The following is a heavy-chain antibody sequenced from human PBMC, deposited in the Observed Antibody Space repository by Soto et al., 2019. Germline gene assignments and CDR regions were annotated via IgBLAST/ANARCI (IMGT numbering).Heavy chain of an antibody. CDR1: GGTFSSYA. Sequence: QVQLVQSGAEVKKPGSSVKVSCKASGGTFSSYAISWVRQAPGQGLEWMGGIIPIFGTADYAQKFQGRVTITADESTRTAYMSLSSLRSEDTAVYYCARHLGGNHYYYGMDVWGQGTTVTVSS. V-gene: IGHV1-69*12. D-gene: IGHD3-16*01. CDR3: ARHLGGNHYYYGMDV. CDR2: IIPIFGTA. J-gene: IGHJ6*02.